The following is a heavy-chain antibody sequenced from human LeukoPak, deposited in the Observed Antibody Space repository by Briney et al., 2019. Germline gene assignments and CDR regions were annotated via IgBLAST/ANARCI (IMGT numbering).Heavy chain of an antibody. J-gene: IGHJ4*02. V-gene: IGHV4-34*01. Sequence: SETLSLTCAVYGGSFSGSNRSWIRQPPGKGLEWIGEIYNSGSTIYNPSLKSRVTISVDTSKNQFSLNLISVTAADTAVYYCVRAYDYWGQGTLVTVSS. CDR3: VRAYDY. CDR1: GGSFSGSN. CDR2: IYNSGST.